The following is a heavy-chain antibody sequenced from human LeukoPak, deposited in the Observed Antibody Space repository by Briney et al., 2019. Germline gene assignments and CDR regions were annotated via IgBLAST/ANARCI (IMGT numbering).Heavy chain of an antibody. V-gene: IGHV3-23*01. CDR1: GFTFSNYA. J-gene: IGHJ4*02. Sequence: PGGSLRLSCAASGFTFSNYAMHWVRQAPGKGLEWVSGIVGSGISTKYADSVKGRLTMSRDNSKNMLYLQMDSLRAEDTAVYFCSKRETASNSKYFDYWGQGTLVTVSS. CDR3: SKRETASNSKYFDY. CDR2: IVGSGIST. D-gene: IGHD4-23*01.